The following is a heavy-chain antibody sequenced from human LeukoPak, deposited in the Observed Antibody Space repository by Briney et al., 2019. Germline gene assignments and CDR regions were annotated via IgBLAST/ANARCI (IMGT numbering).Heavy chain of an antibody. CDR2: IYYSGTT. CDR3: ARFLRGATNALEI. Sequence: SETLSLTCTVSGGSLSSSSYYWGWIRQPPGKGLEWIGSIYYSGTTYYNPSLKSRVTMSLDTSRNQFSLKLISVTAAVTAVYYCARFLRGATNALEIWGQGTMVTVSS. D-gene: IGHD1-26*01. CDR1: GGSLSSSSYY. J-gene: IGHJ3*02. V-gene: IGHV4-39*07.